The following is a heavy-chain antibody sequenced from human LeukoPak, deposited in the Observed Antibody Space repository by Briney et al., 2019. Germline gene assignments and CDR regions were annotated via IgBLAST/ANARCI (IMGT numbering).Heavy chain of an antibody. CDR2: INPNSGGT. Sequence: ASVKVSCKASGYTFNGYYMHWVRQAPGQGLEWMGWINPNSGGTNYAQKFQGRVTMTRDTSISTVYMDLSSLRSDDTAVYYCARDRGFPTVLLFYFDYWGQGTLVTVSS. CDR3: ARDRGFPTVLLFYFDY. D-gene: IGHD2/OR15-2a*01. V-gene: IGHV1-2*02. CDR1: GYTFNGYY. J-gene: IGHJ4*02.